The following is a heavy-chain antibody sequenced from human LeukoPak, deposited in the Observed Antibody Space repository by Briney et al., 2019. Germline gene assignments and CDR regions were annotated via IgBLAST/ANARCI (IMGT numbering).Heavy chain of an antibody. CDR1: GFTFSNYS. D-gene: IGHD5-12*01. V-gene: IGHV3-21*01. J-gene: IGHJ6*04. CDR2: ISSSSSYI. CDR3: ARSQYSGYDSDYYYGMDV. Sequence: GGSLRLSCAASGFTFSNYSMNWVRQAPGKGLEGVSSISSSSSYIYYADSVKGRFTISRDNAKNLLYLQMNSLRAEDTAVYYCARSQYSGYDSDYYYGMDVWGKGTAVTVSS.